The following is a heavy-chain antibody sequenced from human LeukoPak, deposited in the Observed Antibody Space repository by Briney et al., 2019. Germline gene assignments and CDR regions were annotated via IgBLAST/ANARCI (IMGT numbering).Heavy chain of an antibody. CDR1: GYTFTSYG. CDR2: ISAYNGNT. V-gene: IGHV1-18*01. CDR3: ARGNYCSGGSCYDGAFDY. J-gene: IGHJ4*02. D-gene: IGHD2-15*01. Sequence: ASVKVSCKASGYTFTSYGISRVRQAPGQGLEWMGWISAYNGNTNYAQKLQGRVTMTTDTSTSTAYMELRSLRSDDTAVYYCARGNYCSGGSCYDGAFDYWGQGTLVTVSS.